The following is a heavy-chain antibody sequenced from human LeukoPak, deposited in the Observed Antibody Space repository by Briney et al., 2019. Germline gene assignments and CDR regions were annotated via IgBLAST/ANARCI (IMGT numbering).Heavy chain of an antibody. D-gene: IGHD2-15*01. CDR3: AKEFCSGGSCYSAPLDY. Sequence: GGSLRLSCAAFGFTFSNYGMHWVRQAPGKGLEWVAVISNDGSNKNYADSVKGRFTISRDNSKNTLYLQMNSLRAEDTAVYYCAKEFCSGGSCYSAPLDYWGQGTLVTVSS. CDR2: ISNDGSNK. CDR1: GFTFSNYG. J-gene: IGHJ4*02. V-gene: IGHV3-30*18.